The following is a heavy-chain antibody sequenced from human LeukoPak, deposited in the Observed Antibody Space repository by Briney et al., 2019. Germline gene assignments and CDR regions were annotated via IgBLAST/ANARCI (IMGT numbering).Heavy chain of an antibody. J-gene: IGHJ4*02. V-gene: IGHV3-48*03. Sequence: PGGSLRLSCVVSGFTFSIYEMNWVRQAPGKGLEWVSYISSSARTIYYADSVKGRFTISRDNAKNSLYLQMNSLRTEDTAAYYCASSTAIGYWGQGTLVTVSS. CDR3: ASSTAIGY. CDR1: GFTFSIYE. CDR2: ISSSARTI.